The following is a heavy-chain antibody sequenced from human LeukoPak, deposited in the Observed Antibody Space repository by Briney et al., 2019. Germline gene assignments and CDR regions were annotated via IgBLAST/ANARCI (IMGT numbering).Heavy chain of an antibody. CDR2: ISSSSSYI. Sequence: GGSLRLSCAASGFTFSSYSMTWVRQAPGKGLEWVSSISSSSSYIYYADSVKGRFTISRDNAKNSLYLQMNSLRAEDTAVYYCASSEGATADYWGQGTLVTVSS. CDR1: GFTFSSYS. CDR3: ASSEGATADY. D-gene: IGHD1-26*01. J-gene: IGHJ4*02. V-gene: IGHV3-21*01.